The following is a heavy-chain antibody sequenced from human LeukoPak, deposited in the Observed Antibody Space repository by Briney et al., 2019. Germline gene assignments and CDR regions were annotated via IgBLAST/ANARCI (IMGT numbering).Heavy chain of an antibody. CDR2: ISAYNGNT. CDR3: ARAWCSGGSCLDNDY. J-gene: IGHJ4*02. V-gene: IGHV1-18*01. CDR1: GYTFTSYG. D-gene: IGHD2-15*01. Sequence: GASVKVSCKASGYTFTSYGISWVRQAPGQGLEWMGWISAYNGNTKYAQKLQGRVTMTTYTSTSTAYMELMSLRSDDTAVYYCARAWCSGGSCLDNDYWGQGTLVTVSS.